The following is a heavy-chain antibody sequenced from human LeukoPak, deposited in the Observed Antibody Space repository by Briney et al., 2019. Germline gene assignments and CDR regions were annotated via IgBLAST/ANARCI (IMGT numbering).Heavy chain of an antibody. Sequence: GGSLRLSCAASGFTFSNYAMSWVRQAPGKWLEWVSAISGSGGSTYYADSVKGRFTISRDNSKNTLYLQLNSLRAEDTAVYYCAKGGDYEIYYYYYYMDVWGKGTTVTVSS. V-gene: IGHV3-23*01. J-gene: IGHJ6*03. D-gene: IGHD4-17*01. CDR2: ISGSGGST. CDR1: GFTFSNYA. CDR3: AKGGDYEIYYYYYYMDV.